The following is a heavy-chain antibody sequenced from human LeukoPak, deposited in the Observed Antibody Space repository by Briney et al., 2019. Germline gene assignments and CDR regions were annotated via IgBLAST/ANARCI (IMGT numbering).Heavy chain of an antibody. V-gene: IGHV4-38-2*02. Sequence: SETLSLTCTVSGYSISSGYYWGWIRQPPGKGLEWIGSIYHSGSTYYNPSLKSRVTISVDTSKNQFSLKLSSVTAADTAVYYCARVLRYFDWLSENNWLDPWGQGTLVTVSS. J-gene: IGHJ5*02. CDR1: GYSISSGYY. CDR2: IYHSGST. D-gene: IGHD3-9*01. CDR3: ARVLRYFDWLSENNWLDP.